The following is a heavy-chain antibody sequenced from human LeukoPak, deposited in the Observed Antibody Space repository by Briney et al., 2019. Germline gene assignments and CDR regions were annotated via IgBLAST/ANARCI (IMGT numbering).Heavy chain of an antibody. J-gene: IGHJ4*02. CDR2: INHSGST. CDR1: GGSFSGYY. Sequence: SETLSLTCAVCGGSFSGYYWSWIRQPPGKGLEWIGEINHSGSTNYNPSLKSRVTISVDTSKNQFSLKLSSVTAADTAVYYCARSAAARYYFDYWGQGTLVTVSS. CDR3: ARSAAARYYFDY. D-gene: IGHD6-13*01. V-gene: IGHV4-34*01.